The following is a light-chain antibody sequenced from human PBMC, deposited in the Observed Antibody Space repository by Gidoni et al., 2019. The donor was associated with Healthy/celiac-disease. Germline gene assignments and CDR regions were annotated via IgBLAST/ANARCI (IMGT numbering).Light chain of an antibody. Sequence: EIVMTHSPATLSVSPGERATLSCRASQSVSSNFARYQQKPGQAPRLLLYGASTRPTGIPARFSGGGSGTEFTLTISSLQSEDFAVYYCQQYNNWPPWTFGQGTKVEIK. CDR3: QQYNNWPPWT. V-gene: IGKV3-15*01. CDR2: GAS. J-gene: IGKJ1*01. CDR1: QSVSSN.